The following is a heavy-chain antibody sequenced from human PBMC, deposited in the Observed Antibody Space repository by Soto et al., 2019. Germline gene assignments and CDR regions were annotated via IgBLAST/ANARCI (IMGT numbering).Heavy chain of an antibody. CDR3: AKVRRLWTPFDY. J-gene: IGHJ4*02. CDR2: ISYDGSNK. D-gene: IGHD2-21*01. CDR1: GFTFSSYG. Sequence: QPGGSLRLSCAASGFTFSSYGMHWVRQAPGKGLEWVAVISYDGSNKYYADSVKGRFTISRDNSKNTLYLQMNSLRAEDTAVYYCAKVRRLWTPFDYWGQGTLVTVSS. V-gene: IGHV3-30*18.